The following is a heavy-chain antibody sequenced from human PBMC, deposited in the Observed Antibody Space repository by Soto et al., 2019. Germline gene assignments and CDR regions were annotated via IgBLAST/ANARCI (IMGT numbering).Heavy chain of an antibody. Sequence: GEALKSSCEGSGYSFTSYWIGWVRQMPGKGLEWMGIIYPGDSDTRYSPSFQGQVTISADKSISTAYLQWSSLKASDTAMYYCARHSIPGVDYYYGMDVWGQGTTVTVSS. J-gene: IGHJ6*02. CDR2: IYPGDSDT. D-gene: IGHD2-2*02. V-gene: IGHV5-51*01. CDR3: ARHSIPGVDYYYGMDV. CDR1: GYSFTSYW.